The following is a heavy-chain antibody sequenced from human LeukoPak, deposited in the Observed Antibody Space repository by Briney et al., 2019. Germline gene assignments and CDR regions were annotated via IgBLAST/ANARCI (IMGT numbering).Heavy chain of an antibody. CDR3: ARDGGFGVHDY. CDR1: GYIFTSYA. J-gene: IGHJ4*02. D-gene: IGHD3-10*01. CDR2: INTNTGNP. V-gene: IGHV7-4-1*02. Sequence: ASVKVSCKASGYIFTSYATNWVRQAPGQGLEWMGWINTNTGNPTYAQGFTGRFVFSLDTSVSTAYLQISSLKAEDTAVYYCARDGGFGVHDYWGQGTLVTVPS.